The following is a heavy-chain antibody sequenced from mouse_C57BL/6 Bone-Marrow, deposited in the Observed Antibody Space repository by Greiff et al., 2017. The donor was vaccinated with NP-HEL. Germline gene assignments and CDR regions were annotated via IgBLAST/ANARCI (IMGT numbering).Heavy chain of an antibody. CDR1: GYTFTSYW. CDR3: ARDLLITTVVAPDY. D-gene: IGHD1-1*01. V-gene: IGHV1-61*01. Sequence: VQLQQPGAELVRPGSSVKLSCKASGYTFTSYWMDWVKQRPGQGLEWIGNIYPSDSETHYNQKFKYKATLTVDKSSSTAYMQLSSLTYEDSAVYYCARDLLITTVVAPDYWGQGTTLTVSS. CDR2: IYPSDSET. J-gene: IGHJ2*01.